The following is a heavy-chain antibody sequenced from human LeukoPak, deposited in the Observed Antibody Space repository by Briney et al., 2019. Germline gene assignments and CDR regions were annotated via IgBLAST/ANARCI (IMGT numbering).Heavy chain of an antibody. CDR2: IYYSGST. J-gene: IGHJ3*01. V-gene: IGHV4-59*08. D-gene: IGHD3-22*01. Sequence: PSETLSLTCTVSGGSISSYYWSWIRQPPGKGLEWIGYIYYSGSTNYNPSLKSRVTISEDTSKNQFSLKLSSVTAADTAVYYCARANYYDTSGYSRGAFDLWGQGTMVTVSS. CDR3: ARANYYDTSGYSRGAFDL. CDR1: GGSISSYY.